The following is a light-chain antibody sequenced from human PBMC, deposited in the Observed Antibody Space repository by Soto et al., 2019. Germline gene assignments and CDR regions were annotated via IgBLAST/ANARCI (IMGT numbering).Light chain of an antibody. J-gene: IGKJ1*01. CDR2: AAS. CDR3: LQDYDYPRT. CDR1: QGIRTE. Sequence: APQMTQSPSSLSASVGDRVTIACRASQGIRTELGWYQQKAGEAPKLLIYAASTLQSGVPPRFSGSGSGTDFTLTISSLQPEDFATYYCLQDYDYPRTFGQGTKVEMK. V-gene: IGKV1-6*01.